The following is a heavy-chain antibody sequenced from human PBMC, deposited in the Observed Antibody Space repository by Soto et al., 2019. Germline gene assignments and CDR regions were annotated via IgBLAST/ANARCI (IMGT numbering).Heavy chain of an antibody. V-gene: IGHV3-23*01. Sequence: GGSLIVSCTASGFTFTSYALGWGRPAPWKGLEWVSGIDESGTNTYYADSVKGRFTISRDNSRNTLYLETNSLRAEDTAVYHCAKESLGRHFDFDYWGQGTLVTVSS. J-gene: IGHJ4*02. CDR2: IDESGTNT. D-gene: IGHD3-10*01. CDR1: GFTFTSYA. CDR3: AKESLGRHFDFDY.